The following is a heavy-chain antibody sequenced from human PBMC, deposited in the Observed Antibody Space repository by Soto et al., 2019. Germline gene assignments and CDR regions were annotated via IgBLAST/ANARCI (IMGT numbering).Heavy chain of an antibody. V-gene: IGHV3-15*01. CDR3: TTDKTNIVVVPAASSPFDY. CDR2: IKSKTDGGTT. J-gene: IGHJ4*02. CDR1: GFTFSNAW. Sequence: GGSLRLSCAASGFTFSNAWMSWVRQAPGKGLEWVGRIKSKTDGGTTDYAAPVKGRFTISRDDSKNTLYLQMNSLKTEDTAVYYCTTDKTNIVVVPAASSPFDYWGQGTLVTVSS. D-gene: IGHD2-2*01.